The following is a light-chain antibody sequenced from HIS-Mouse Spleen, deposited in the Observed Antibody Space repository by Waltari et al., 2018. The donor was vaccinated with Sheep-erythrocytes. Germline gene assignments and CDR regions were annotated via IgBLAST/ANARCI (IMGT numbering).Light chain of an antibody. CDR3: QQSYSTPPLT. Sequence: DIQMTQSQTPSSASVGDRFTITCRASQSISSYLNWYQQKPGKAPKLLIYASSSLQSGVPSRFSGSGYVKDFTLTISSLQPEDFATYYCQQSYSTPPLTFGGGTKVEIK. CDR2: ASS. J-gene: IGKJ4*01. CDR1: QSISSY. V-gene: IGKV1-39*01.